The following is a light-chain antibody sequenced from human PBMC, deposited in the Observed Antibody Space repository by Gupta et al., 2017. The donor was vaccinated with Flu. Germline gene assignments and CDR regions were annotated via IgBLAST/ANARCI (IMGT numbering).Light chain of an antibody. V-gene: IGKV1-9*01. CDR2: AAS. CDR3: QQVNSYPLA. J-gene: IGKJ4*01. CDR1: QCISSY. Sequence: DIQLTQSPSFLSASVGDRVTITCWASQCISSYLAWYQQKPGKALMLLIYAASTLQSGVPSRFSGSGSGTEFTLTISSLETEDFATYYCQQVNSYPLAFGGGTKVEI.